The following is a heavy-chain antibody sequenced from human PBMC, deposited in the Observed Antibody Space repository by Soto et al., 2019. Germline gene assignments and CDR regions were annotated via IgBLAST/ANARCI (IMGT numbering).Heavy chain of an antibody. CDR3: XXXXXXXXHXDSTNYGYFDF. Sequence: QVQLVQSGPEIKKPGSSVKVSCKDSGGTSRNYVISWVRQAPGQGLEWMGGIIPSFGTPLYAQKFQGRVXXXXXXXXXXXXXXXXXXXXXXXXXXXXXXXXXXXXHXDSTNYGYFDFWGLGTLVTVSS. D-gene: IGHD3-22*01. CDR1: GGTSRNYV. CDR2: IIPSFGTP. V-gene: IGHV1-69*05. J-gene: IGHJ4*02.